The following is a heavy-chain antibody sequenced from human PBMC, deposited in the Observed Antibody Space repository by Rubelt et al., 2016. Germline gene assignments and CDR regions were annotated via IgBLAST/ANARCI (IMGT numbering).Heavy chain of an antibody. CDR2: LKEDGSEK. V-gene: IGHV3-7*01. CDR3: SRDCQYYASWSGYFQTG. CDR1: GFPFSSYW. D-gene: IGHD3-3*01. J-gene: IGHJ6*02. Sequence: EVQLVESGGGLVQPGGSLRLSCTASGFPFSSYWMSWVRQAPGKGLEWVANLKEDGSEKYYVDSVKGRFTISRDNAKNSLYLQMNCRGAGDTAVYYVSRDCQYYASWSGYFQTGWGQGTTVTVSS.